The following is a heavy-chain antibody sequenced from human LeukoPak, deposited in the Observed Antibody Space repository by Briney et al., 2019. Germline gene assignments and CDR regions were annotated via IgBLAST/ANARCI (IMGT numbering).Heavy chain of an antibody. V-gene: IGHV4-59*01. D-gene: IGHD3-22*01. CDR2: IYYSGST. CDR3: ARGAYYYDSSGYALIDY. J-gene: IGHJ4*02. CDR1: GGPISSYY. Sequence: PSETLSLTCTVSGGPISSYYWSWIRQPPGKGLEWIGYIYYSGSTNYNPSLKSRVTISVDTSKNQFSLKLSSVTAADTAVYYCARGAYYYDSSGYALIDYWGQGTLVTVSS.